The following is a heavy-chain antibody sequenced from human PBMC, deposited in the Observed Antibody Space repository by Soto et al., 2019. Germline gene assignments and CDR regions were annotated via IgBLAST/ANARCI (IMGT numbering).Heavy chain of an antibody. Sequence: ASVKVSCKASGDTFSHCYMHWVRQAPGQGLEWMSIIYPTFHSPTYSENFQDRLTVTSDASTLTVYMELSSLKSEDTAVYYCARAQVSGTIEIGFSVWGQGTLVTVS. CDR1: GDTFSHCY. CDR2: IYPTFHSP. V-gene: IGHV1-46*01. J-gene: IGHJ3*01. CDR3: ARAQVSGTIEIGFSV. D-gene: IGHD1-26*01.